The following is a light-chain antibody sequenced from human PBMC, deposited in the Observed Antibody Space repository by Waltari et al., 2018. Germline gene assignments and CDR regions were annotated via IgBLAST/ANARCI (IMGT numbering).Light chain of an antibody. Sequence: YNRVSWYQQPPGTAPKLMIYEVSNRPSGVPDRFSGSKSGNTASLTISGLQPEDEADYYCNSFTTSTTWVFGGGTRVTVL. J-gene: IGLJ3*02. CDR2: EVS. CDR3: NSFTTSTTWV. V-gene: IGLV2-18*02. CDR1: YNR.